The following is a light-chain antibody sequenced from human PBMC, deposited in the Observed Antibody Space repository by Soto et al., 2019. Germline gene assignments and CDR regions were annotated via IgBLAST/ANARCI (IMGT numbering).Light chain of an antibody. CDR2: DAS. Sequence: EIVMTQSPATLSVSPGERVTLSCRASQGVSTNLAWYQQKPGQAPRLLIYDASNRATGIPARFSGSGSGTDFTLTISSLEPEDFAVYYCQRRSNWPPEITFGQGTRLEI. J-gene: IGKJ5*01. CDR1: QGVSTN. CDR3: QRRSNWPPEIT. V-gene: IGKV3-11*01.